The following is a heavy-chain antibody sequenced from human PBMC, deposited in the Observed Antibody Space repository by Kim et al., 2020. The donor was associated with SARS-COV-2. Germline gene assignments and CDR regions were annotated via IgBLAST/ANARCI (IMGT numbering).Heavy chain of an antibody. J-gene: IGHJ6*02. V-gene: IGHV3-13*04. CDR1: GFTFSSYD. Sequence: GGSLRLSCAASGFTFSSYDMHWVRQATGKGLEWVSAIGTAGDTYYPGSMKGRFTISRENAKNSLYLQMNSLRAGDTAVYYCARSYSSSWYGDYYYYYGMDVWGQGTTVTVSS. CDR2: IGTAGDT. CDR3: ARSYSSSWYGDYYYYYGMDV. D-gene: IGHD6-13*01.